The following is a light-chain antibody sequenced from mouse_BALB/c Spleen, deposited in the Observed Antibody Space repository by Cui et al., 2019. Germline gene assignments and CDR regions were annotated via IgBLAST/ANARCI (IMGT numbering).Light chain of an antibody. CDR2: DTS. CDR3: QQWSSYPFT. Sequence: QIVLTQSPAIMPASPGEKVPMTCSASSSVSYMYWYQQKPGSSPRLLIYDTSNLASGVPVRFSGSGSGTSYSLTISRMEAEDVATYYCQQWSSYPFTFGSGTKLEIK. CDR1: SSVSY. J-gene: IGKJ4*01. V-gene: IGKV4-55*01.